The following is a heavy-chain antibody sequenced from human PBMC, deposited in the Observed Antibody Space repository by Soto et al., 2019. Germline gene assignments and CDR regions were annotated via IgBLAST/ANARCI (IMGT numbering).Heavy chain of an antibody. CDR1: GFTFSSYA. Sequence: PGGSLRLSCAASGFTFSSYAMSWVRQAPGKGLEWVSAISGSGGSTYYADSVKGRFTISRDNSKNTLYLQMNSLRAEDTAVYYCAKEPYYDFWSGYKWFDPWGQGTLVTVSS. J-gene: IGHJ5*02. D-gene: IGHD3-3*01. V-gene: IGHV3-23*01. CDR2: ISGSGGST. CDR3: AKEPYYDFWSGYKWFDP.